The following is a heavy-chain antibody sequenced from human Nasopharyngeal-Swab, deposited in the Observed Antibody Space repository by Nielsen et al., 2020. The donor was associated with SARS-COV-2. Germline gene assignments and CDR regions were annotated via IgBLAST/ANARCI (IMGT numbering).Heavy chain of an antibody. Sequence: SETLSLTCTVSGGSISSCSYYWGWIRQPPGKGLVWIGSIYYSGSTYYNPYLKSRVTISVDTSKNQFSLKLSSVTAADTAVYYCAREPPPPVRYFDWLLTPYFDYWGQGTLVTVSS. CDR1: GGSISSCSYY. J-gene: IGHJ4*02. D-gene: IGHD3-9*01. CDR3: AREPPPPVRYFDWLLTPYFDY. V-gene: IGHV4-39*02. CDR2: IYYSGST.